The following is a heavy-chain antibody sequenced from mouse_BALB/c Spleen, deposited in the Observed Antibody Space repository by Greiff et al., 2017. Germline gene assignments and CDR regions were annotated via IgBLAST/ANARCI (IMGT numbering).Heavy chain of an antibody. D-gene: IGHD2-4*01. V-gene: IGHV1S56*01. J-gene: IGHJ3*01. CDR3: ARGGSTMITAWFAY. Sequence: VQLQQSGPELVKPGASVRISCKASGYTFTSYYIHWVKQRPGQGLEWIGWIYPGNVNTKYNEKFKGKATLTADKSSSTAYMQLSSLTSEDSAVYFCARGGSTMITAWFAYWGQGTLVTVSA. CDR2: IYPGNVNT. CDR1: GYTFTSYY.